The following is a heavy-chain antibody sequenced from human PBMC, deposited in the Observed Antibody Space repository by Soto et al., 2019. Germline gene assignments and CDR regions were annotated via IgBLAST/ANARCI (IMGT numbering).Heavy chain of an antibody. D-gene: IGHD4-17*01. CDR1: GGTFSSYA. Sequence: SVKVSCKASGGTFSSYAISWVRQAPGQGLEWMGGIIPIFGTANYAQKFQGRVTITADEFTSTAYMELSSLRSEDTAVYYCARTGYGDYVYWYFDLWGRGTLVTVSS. CDR2: IIPIFGTA. J-gene: IGHJ2*01. CDR3: ARTGYGDYVYWYFDL. V-gene: IGHV1-69*13.